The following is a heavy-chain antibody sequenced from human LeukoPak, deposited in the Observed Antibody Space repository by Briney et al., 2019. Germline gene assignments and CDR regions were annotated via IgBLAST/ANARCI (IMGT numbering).Heavy chain of an antibody. V-gene: IGHV4-34*01. J-gene: IGHJ4*02. CDR3: ASLGAGTTDFDY. CDR1: GGSFSGYY. CDR2: INHSGST. Sequence: SETLSLTCAVYGGSFSGYYWSWIRQPPGKGLEWIGEINHSGSTNYNPSLKSRVTISVDTSKNQFSLKLSSVTAADTAVYYCASLGAGTTDFDYWGQGTLVTVSS. D-gene: IGHD1-7*01.